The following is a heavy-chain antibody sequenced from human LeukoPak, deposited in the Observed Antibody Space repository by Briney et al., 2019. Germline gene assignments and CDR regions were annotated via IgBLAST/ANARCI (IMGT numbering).Heavy chain of an antibody. Sequence: SETLSLTCTVSGGSISSSSYYWGWLRQPPGKGLEWIGSIYYSGSTYYNPSLKSRVTISVDTSKNQFSLKLSSVTAADTAVYFCARGLSVTTLAWGYYFDYWGQGTLVTVSS. CDR2: IYYSGST. CDR1: GGSISSSSYY. CDR3: ARGLSVTTLAWGYYFDY. J-gene: IGHJ4*02. D-gene: IGHD4-11*01. V-gene: IGHV4-39*07.